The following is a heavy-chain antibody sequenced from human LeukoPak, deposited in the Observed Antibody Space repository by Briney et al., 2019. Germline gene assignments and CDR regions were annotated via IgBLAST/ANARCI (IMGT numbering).Heavy chain of an antibody. CDR1: GFTFSSYA. J-gene: IGHJ6*02. V-gene: IGHV3-23*01. CDR2: ISGSGGST. D-gene: IGHD1-26*01. Sequence: GGSLRLSYAASGFTFSSYAMSWVRQAPGKGLEWVSAISGSGGSTYYADSVKGRFTISRDNSKNTLYLQMNGLRAEDTAVYYCAKRGDSGSYHYYYYGMDVWGQGTTVTVSS. CDR3: AKRGDSGSYHYYYYGMDV.